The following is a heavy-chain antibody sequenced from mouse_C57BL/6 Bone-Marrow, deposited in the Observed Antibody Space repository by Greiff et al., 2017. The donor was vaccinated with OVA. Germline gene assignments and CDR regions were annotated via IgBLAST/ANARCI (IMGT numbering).Heavy chain of an antibody. V-gene: IGHV1-53*01. J-gene: IGHJ4*01. CDR2: INPSNGGT. D-gene: IGHD1-1*01. Sequence: QVQLKQPGTELVKPGASVKLSCKASGYTFTSYWMHWVKQRPGQGLEWIGNINPSNGGTNYNEKFKSKATLTVDKSSSTAYMQLSSLTSEDSAVYYCARGVYYYGSSQYYYAMDYWGQGTSVTVSS. CDR1: GYTFTSYW. CDR3: ARGVYYYGSSQYYYAMDY.